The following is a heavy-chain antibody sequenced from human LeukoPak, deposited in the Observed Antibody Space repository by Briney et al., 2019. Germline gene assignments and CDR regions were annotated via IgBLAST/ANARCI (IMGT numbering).Heavy chain of an antibody. V-gene: IGHV3-23*01. CDR1: GFTFSSYA. Sequence: GGSLRLSCAASGFTFSSYAMSWVRQAPGKGLEWVSAISGSGGSTYYADSVKGRFTISRDNSKHRLYLQMNSLRAEDTAVYYCAKEALYDWGPYYFDYWGQGTLVTVSS. CDR3: AKEALYDWGPYYFDY. D-gene: IGHD5/OR15-5a*01. CDR2: ISGSGGST. J-gene: IGHJ4*02.